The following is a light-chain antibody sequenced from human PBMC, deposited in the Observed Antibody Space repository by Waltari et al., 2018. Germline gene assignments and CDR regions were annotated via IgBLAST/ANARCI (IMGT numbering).Light chain of an antibody. J-gene: IGLJ3*02. V-gene: IGLV1-44*01. CDR1: SSNIGRNT. Sequence: QSVLTQPPSASGTPGQRVTISCSGSSSNIGRNTVNWYQQLPGTAPKLLIYSINQRPSGVPDRFSGSKSDTSATLAISGFQSEDEADYYCTTWDDSLNGRVFGGGTKLTVL. CDR2: SIN. CDR3: TTWDDSLNGRV.